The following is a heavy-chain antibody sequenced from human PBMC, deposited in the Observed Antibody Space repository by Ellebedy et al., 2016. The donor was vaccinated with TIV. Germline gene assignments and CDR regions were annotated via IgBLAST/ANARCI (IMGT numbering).Heavy chain of an antibody. CDR1: GFTFNSYS. Sequence: GGSLRLXXAASGFTFNSYSMNWVRQAPGKGLEWVSSISSSSSYIYYADSVKGRFTISRDNAKNSLYLQMNSLRAEDTAVYYCARQERGTTRGAFDIWGQGTRVTVSS. D-gene: IGHD1/OR15-1a*01. CDR3: ARQERGTTRGAFDI. V-gene: IGHV3-21*01. CDR2: ISSSSSYI. J-gene: IGHJ3*02.